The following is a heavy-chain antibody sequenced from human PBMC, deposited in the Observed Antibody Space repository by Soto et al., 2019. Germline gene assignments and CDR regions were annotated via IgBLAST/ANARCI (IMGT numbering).Heavy chain of an antibody. CDR1: GFTFSSYS. J-gene: IGHJ5*02. CDR3: ARDLGITFGGVIA. Sequence: ESGGGLVKPGGSLRLSCAASGFTFSSYSMNWVRQAPGKGLEWVSSISSSSSYIYYADSVKGRFTISRDNAKNSLYLQMNSLRAEDTAVYYCARDLGITFGGVIAWGQGTLVTVSS. V-gene: IGHV3-21*01. CDR2: ISSSSSYI. D-gene: IGHD3-16*02.